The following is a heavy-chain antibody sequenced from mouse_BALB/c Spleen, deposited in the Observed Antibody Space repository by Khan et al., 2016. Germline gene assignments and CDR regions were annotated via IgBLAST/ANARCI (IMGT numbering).Heavy chain of an antibody. CDR1: GFTFSSYA. CDR3: TDGNFAY. D-gene: IGHD2-1*01. J-gene: IGHJ3*01. V-gene: IGHV5-9-3*01. CDR2: ISSGGNYT. Sequence: EVELVESGGGLVKPGGSLKLSCAASGFTFSSYAMSWVRQTPEKRLEWVATISSGGNYTYYPDSVKGRFTIFRDNAKNTLYLQMSSLRSEDTAMYYCTDGNFAYCGQGTLVTVSA.